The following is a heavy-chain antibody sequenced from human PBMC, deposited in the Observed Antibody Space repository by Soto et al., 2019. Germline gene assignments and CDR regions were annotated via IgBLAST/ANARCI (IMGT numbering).Heavy chain of an antibody. J-gene: IGHJ4*02. V-gene: IGHV3-23*01. CDR3: GFCRRESCRRSPRDS. CDR2: ISGYGRNR. Sequence: WGSLGLSCAASGFTFGDYDMSWFRLFPGKGLEWVSAISGYGRNRHYADSVEGRFTISRDNSRNTLYLQMNSLNVDDTALYYCGFCRRESCRRSPRDSWGQGTLATV. CDR1: GFTFGDYD. D-gene: IGHD2-15*01.